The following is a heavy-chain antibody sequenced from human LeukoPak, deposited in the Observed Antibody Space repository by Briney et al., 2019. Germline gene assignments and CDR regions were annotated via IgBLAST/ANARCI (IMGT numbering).Heavy chain of an antibody. V-gene: IGHV3-23*01. Sequence: GGSLRLSCAASGFTFSSYAMSWVRQAPGRGLEWVSAISGSGGSTYYADSVKGRFTISRDNSKNTLYLQMNSLRAEDTAVYYCAKDHRYFDWPYYFDYWGQGTLVTVSS. CDR3: AKDHRYFDWPYYFDY. CDR2: ISGSGGST. D-gene: IGHD3-9*01. CDR1: GFTFSSYA. J-gene: IGHJ4*02.